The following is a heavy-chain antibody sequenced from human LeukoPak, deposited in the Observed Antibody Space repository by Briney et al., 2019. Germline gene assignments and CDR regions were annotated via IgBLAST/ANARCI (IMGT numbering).Heavy chain of an antibody. CDR1: GGSISSYY. J-gene: IGHJ4*02. CDR3: ARRYSSGWHDLFDY. V-gene: IGHV4-59*01. D-gene: IGHD6-19*01. CDR2: IYYSGST. Sequence: PSETLSLTCTVSGGSISSYYWSWIRQPPGKGLEWIGYIYYSGSTNYNPSLKSRVTISVDTSKNQFSLKLSSVTAADTAVYYCARRYSSGWHDLFDYWGQGTLVTVSS.